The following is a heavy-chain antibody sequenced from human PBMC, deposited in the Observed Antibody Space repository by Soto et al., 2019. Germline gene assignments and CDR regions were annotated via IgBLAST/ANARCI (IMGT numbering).Heavy chain of an antibody. V-gene: IGHV3-30*04. Sequence: GALRLSCATSGFTFRSYSMHWFRQTPDKGLEWVAVISSGGRVTFYAGSVRGRFTISRDNSKNTLYLQMNSLRGEDAAVYFCAREVVTTKWYFDSWGQGIVVTVSS. CDR2: ISSGGRVT. J-gene: IGHJ4*02. CDR3: AREVVTTKWYFDS. D-gene: IGHD3-22*01. CDR1: GFTFRSYS.